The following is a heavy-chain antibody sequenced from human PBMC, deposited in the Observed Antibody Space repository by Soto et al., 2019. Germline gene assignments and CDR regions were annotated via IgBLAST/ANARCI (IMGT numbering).Heavy chain of an antibody. D-gene: IGHD6-6*01. Sequence: GGSLRLSCAASGFTFSSYAMSWVRQAPGKGLEWVSAISGSGGSTYYADSVKGRFTISRDNSKNTLYLKMNSLRAQDTAVYYCAKHLAARPYFDYWGQGTLVTVSS. CDR1: GFTFSSYA. V-gene: IGHV3-23*01. CDR3: AKHLAARPYFDY. J-gene: IGHJ4*02. CDR2: ISGSGGST.